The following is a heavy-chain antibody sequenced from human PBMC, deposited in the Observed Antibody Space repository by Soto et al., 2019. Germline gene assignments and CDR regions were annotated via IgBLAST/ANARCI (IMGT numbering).Heavy chain of an antibody. CDR2: ISSNGGST. J-gene: IGHJ6*03. CDR3: ARSNQWLVHYYYYYMDV. CDR1: GFTFSSYA. Sequence: PGGSLRLSCAASGFTFSSYAMHWVRQAPGKGLEYVSAISSNGGSTYYANSVKGRFTISRDNSKNTLYLQMGSLRAEDMAVYYCARSNQWLVHYYYYYMDVWGKGTTVTVSS. V-gene: IGHV3-64*01. D-gene: IGHD6-19*01.